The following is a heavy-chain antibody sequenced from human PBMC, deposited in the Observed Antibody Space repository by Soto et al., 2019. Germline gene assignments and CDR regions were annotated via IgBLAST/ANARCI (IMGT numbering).Heavy chain of an antibody. J-gene: IGHJ5*02. D-gene: IGHD2-2*01. CDR2: IIPIFGTA. Sequence: QGQLVQSGASVKQPGSSVKVSCKASGGTFSSYAISWVRQAPGQGLEWMGWIIPIFGTANYAQNFQGRVTITADESTSPAYMELSSLRSEDTAVYYCARELGYCSSTSCHGWFDPWGQGTLVTVSS. V-gene: IGHV1-69*01. CDR1: GGTFSSYA. CDR3: ARELGYCSSTSCHGWFDP.